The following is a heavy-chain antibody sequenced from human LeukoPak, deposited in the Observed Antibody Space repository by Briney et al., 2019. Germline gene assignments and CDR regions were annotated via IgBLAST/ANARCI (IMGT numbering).Heavy chain of an antibody. Sequence: ASVKVSCKASGYTFTSYDISWVRQATGQGLEWMGWMNPISGNTGYAQKFQGRVTMARSTSISTAYMELSSLRSEDTAVYSCARPYCSGGDCLRYFDLWGRGTLITVSS. CDR2: MNPISGNT. CDR1: GYTFTSYD. V-gene: IGHV1-8*01. D-gene: IGHD2-15*01. CDR3: ARPYCSGGDCLRYFDL. J-gene: IGHJ2*01.